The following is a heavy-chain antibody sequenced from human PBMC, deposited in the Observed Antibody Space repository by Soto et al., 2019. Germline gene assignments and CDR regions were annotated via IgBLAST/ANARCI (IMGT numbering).Heavy chain of an antibody. CDR1: GGSISSGGYY. D-gene: IGHD1-20*01. V-gene: IGHV4-31*03. CDR3: ARVGGINWFDP. Sequence: QVQLQESGPGLVKPSQTLSLTCTVSGGSISSGGYYWSWIRQHPGKGLEWIGYIYYSGSTYYNPSLRSRVPISVETSKNPFSLKLSSVTAADTAVYYCARVGGINWFDPWGQGTLVTVSS. J-gene: IGHJ5*02. CDR2: IYYSGST.